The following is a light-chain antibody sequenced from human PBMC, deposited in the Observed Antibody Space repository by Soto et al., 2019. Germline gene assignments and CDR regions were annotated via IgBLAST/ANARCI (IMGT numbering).Light chain of an antibody. Sequence: QSALTQPPSASGSPGQSVTISCSGTSTDVGGYNHVSWYQQHPGKAPRLMIYEVNRRPSGVPDRFSGSKSGNTASLTVSGLQAEDEADYYCSSYAGNKIIFGGGTKLTVL. CDR1: STDVGGYNH. CDR3: SSYAGNKII. CDR2: EVN. J-gene: IGLJ2*01. V-gene: IGLV2-8*01.